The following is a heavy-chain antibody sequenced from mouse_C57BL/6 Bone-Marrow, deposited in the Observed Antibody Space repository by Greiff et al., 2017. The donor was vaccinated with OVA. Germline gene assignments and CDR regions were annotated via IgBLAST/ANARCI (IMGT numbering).Heavy chain of an antibody. CDR3: ARGDYDEEAWFAY. J-gene: IGHJ3*01. Sequence: EVQLQESGPGLVKPSQSLSLTCSVTGYSITSGYYWNWIRQFPGNKLEWMGYISYDGSNNYNPSLKNRISITRDTSKNQFFLKLNSVTTEDTATYYCARGDYDEEAWFAYWGQGTLVTVSA. D-gene: IGHD2-4*01. CDR2: ISYDGSN. CDR1: GYSITSGYY. V-gene: IGHV3-6*01.